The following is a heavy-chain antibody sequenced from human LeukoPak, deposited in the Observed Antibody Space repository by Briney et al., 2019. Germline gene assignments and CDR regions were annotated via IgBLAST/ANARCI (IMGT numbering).Heavy chain of an antibody. V-gene: IGHV3-13*04. CDR1: GFTVRAYD. D-gene: IGHD2-15*01. CDR3: ARAPNRWHNYFDP. CDR2: IGPAGDT. Sequence: GALRLSCAVSGFTVRAYDMHWVRQVPGKCLECVSLIGPAGDTHYPDAVKGRFTISRDDAKNSLYLQMSSLRAEDTAVYHCARAPNRWHNYFDPWGQGTPVSVSS. J-gene: IGHJ5*02.